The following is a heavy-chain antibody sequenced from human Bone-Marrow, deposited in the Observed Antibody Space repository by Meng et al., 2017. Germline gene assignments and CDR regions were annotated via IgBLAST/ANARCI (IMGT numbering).Heavy chain of an antibody. CDR1: GNTFTSYA. CDR3: ARGGRYSSGWSDY. J-gene: IGHJ4*02. Sequence: QVQLVQSGVEVKKPGASVKVSVTASGNTFTSYAMHWVRQAPGQRLEWMGWINAGNGNTKYSQKFQGRVTITRDTSASTAYMELSSLRSEDTAVYYCARGGRYSSGWSDYWGQGTLVTVSS. D-gene: IGHD6-19*01. V-gene: IGHV1-3*01. CDR2: INAGNGNT.